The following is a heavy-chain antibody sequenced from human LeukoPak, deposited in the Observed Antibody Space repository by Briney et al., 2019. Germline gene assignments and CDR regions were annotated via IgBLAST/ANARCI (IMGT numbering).Heavy chain of an antibody. Sequence: GGSLRLPCAASGFTFSSYAMSWVRQAPGKGLEWVSAISGSGGSTYYADSVKGRFTISRDNAKNSLYLQMNSLRAEDTALYYCAKDTTYDSSGTIDYWGQGTLVTVSS. CDR1: GFTFSSYA. CDR2: ISGSGGST. J-gene: IGHJ4*02. V-gene: IGHV3-23*01. D-gene: IGHD3-22*01. CDR3: AKDTTYDSSGTIDY.